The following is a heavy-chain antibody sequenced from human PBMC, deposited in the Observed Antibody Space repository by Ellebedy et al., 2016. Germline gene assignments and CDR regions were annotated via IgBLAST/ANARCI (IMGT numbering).Heavy chain of an antibody. CDR1: GYSFTSYW. V-gene: IGHV5-51*01. CDR3: AYSSSSTPPDY. CDR2: IYPGDSDT. D-gene: IGHD6-6*01. Sequence: GGSLRLSCKGSGYSFTSYWIGWVRQMPGKGLEWMGIIYPGDSDTRYSPSFQGQVTISADKSISTAYLQWSSLKASDTAMYYCAYSSSSTPPDYWGQGTLVTVSS. J-gene: IGHJ4*02.